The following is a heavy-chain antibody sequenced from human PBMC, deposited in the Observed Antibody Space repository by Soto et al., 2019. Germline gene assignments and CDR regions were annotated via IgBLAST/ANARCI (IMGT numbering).Heavy chain of an antibody. CDR3: ARPHTVRGVIGGMDV. J-gene: IGHJ6*02. CDR2: IYPVDSET. D-gene: IGHD3-10*01. Sequence: GESLKISCKGSVNIFGNSWIAWVRQMPGKGLEWMGIIYPVDSETRYSPSFQGQVTFSADKSINTAYLEWNSLKASDTAIHYCARPHTVRGVIGGMDVWGQGTTVTVSS. V-gene: IGHV5-51*01. CDR1: VNIFGNSW.